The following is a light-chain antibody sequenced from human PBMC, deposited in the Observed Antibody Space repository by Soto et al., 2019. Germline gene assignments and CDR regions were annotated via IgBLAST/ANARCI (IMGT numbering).Light chain of an antibody. CDR2: DAT. CDR3: QQRYHWPPLT. Sequence: EIVLTQSPVTLSLSPGDTATLSCRASQSVVRYVAWYQQKPGQAPRLLIYDATIRASGIPARFSGSGSGTDFSHTISSLEPEDFAVYYCQQRYHWPPLTFGGGTKVEVK. CDR1: QSVVRY. J-gene: IGKJ4*01. V-gene: IGKV3-11*01.